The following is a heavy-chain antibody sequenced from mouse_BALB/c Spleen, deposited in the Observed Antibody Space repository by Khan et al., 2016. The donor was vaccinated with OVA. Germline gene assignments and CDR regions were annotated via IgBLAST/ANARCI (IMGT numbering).Heavy chain of an antibody. CDR2: INPSNGGT. V-gene: IGHV1S81*02. CDR3: TRRGTARATLWYAY. CDR1: GYTFTSYY. Sequence: VELVESGAELVKPGASVKLSCKASGYTFTSYYMYWLKQRPGQGLEWIGEINPSNGGTNFNEKFKSKATLTVDKYSSTAKMQLSSLTSEDCAVYYCTRRGTARATLWYAYWGQGTLVTVSA. D-gene: IGHD3-2*01. J-gene: IGHJ3*01.